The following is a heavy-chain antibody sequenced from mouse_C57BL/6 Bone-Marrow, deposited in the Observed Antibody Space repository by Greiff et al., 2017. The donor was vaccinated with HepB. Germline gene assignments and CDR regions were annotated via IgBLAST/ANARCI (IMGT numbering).Heavy chain of an antibody. CDR2: IRLKSDNYAT. J-gene: IGHJ4*01. V-gene: IGHV6-3*01. CDR1: GFTFSNYW. D-gene: IGHD3-2*02. Sequence: DVQLQESGGGLVQPGGSMKLSCVASGFTFSNYWMNWVRQSPEKGLEWVAQIRLKSDNYATHYAESVKGRFTISRDDSKSSVYLQMNNLRAEDTGIYYCTVAQLRPYYYAMDYWGQGTSVTVSS. CDR3: TVAQLRPYYYAMDY.